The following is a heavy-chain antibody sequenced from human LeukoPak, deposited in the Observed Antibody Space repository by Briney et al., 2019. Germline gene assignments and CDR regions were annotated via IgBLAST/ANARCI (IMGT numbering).Heavy chain of an antibody. CDR2: INPSGDST. Sequence: ASVKVSCKASGYTLTSYYLHWVRQAPGQGLERMGIINPSGDSTTYAQRFQDRITMTRDTSTSTVYMELSSLRSEDTAVYYCVSIGRHLDPFDYWGQGTLVTVSS. CDR1: GYTLTSYY. D-gene: IGHD2-21*01. V-gene: IGHV1-46*01. J-gene: IGHJ4*02. CDR3: VSIGRHLDPFDY.